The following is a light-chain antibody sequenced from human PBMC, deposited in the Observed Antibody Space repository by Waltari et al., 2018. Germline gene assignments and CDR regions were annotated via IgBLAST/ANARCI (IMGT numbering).Light chain of an antibody. J-gene: IGLJ2*01. CDR2: EGT. CDR3: SSYTGGSTLLV. CDR1: TSDIVNHYY. V-gene: IGLV2-14*01. Sequence: QSALTQPASVSGSPGQSITISCTGTTSDIVNHYYVSWYQQHPGKAPKLLIYEGTNRPSGVSTRFSGSKSGSTASLTISGLQADDEAHYYCSSYTGGSTLLVFGGGTDLTVL.